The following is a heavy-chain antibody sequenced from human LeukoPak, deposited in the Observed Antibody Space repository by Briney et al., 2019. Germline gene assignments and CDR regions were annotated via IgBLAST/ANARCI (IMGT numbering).Heavy chain of an antibody. D-gene: IGHD3-10*01. Sequence: GESLKISCKGSEYSFTNYWIGWVRQMPGKGLEWMGIIYPGDSDTRYSPSFQGQVTISADKSISTAYLQWSSLKASDTAMYLCATYAGSYSKYFQHWGQGTLATVSS. CDR2: IYPGDSDT. J-gene: IGHJ1*01. CDR1: EYSFTNYW. CDR3: ATYAGSYSKYFQH. V-gene: IGHV5-51*01.